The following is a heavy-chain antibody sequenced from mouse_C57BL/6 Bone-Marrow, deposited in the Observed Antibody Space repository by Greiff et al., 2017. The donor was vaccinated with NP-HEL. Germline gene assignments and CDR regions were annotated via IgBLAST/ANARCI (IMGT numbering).Heavy chain of an antibody. J-gene: IGHJ2*01. CDR3: ASKGSTLDY. CDR1: GYTFTSYW. CDR2: IDPSDSYT. V-gene: IGHV1-50*01. Sequence: QVQLQQPGAELVKPGASVKLSCKASGYTFTSYWMQWVKQRPGQGLEWIGEIDPSDSYTNYNQKFKGQATLTVDTSSSTAYMQLSSLTSEDSAVYYCASKGSTLDYWGQGTTLTVSS. D-gene: IGHD1-1*01.